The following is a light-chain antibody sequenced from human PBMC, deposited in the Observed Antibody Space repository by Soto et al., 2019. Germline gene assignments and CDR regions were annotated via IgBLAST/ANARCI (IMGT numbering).Light chain of an antibody. CDR2: WAS. CDR1: QSLLYSSNNKNY. J-gene: IGKJ2*03. V-gene: IGKV4-1*01. Sequence: DIVMTQSPDSLPVSLGERATINCKSSQSLLYSSNNKNYLAWYQQKPGQPPKLLIFWASTRESGVPDRFSGSGSGTDFTLNISRLHSEEVAVYYCQQYYYTPYSFGQGTKLEIK. CDR3: QQYYYTPYS.